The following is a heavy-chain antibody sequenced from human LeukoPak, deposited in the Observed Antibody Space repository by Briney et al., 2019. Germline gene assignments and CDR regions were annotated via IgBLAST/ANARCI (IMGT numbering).Heavy chain of an antibody. CDR1: GYTFTSYG. V-gene: IGHV1-18*01. Sequence: ASVKVSCKASGYTFTSYGISWVRQAPGQGLEWMGWISAYNGNTNYAQKLQGRVTMTEDTSTDTAYMELSSLRSEDTAVYYCATTGGYYYDSSGYSPGVIWGQGTTVTVSS. D-gene: IGHD3-22*01. CDR3: ATTGGYYYDSSGYSPGVI. J-gene: IGHJ6*02. CDR2: ISAYNGNT.